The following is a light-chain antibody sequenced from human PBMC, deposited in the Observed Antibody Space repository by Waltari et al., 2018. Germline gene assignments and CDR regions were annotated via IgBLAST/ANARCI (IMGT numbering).Light chain of an antibody. CDR1: DIGSKT. CDR2: AET. CDR3: QVWDSLIDHYV. Sequence: SYVLTQPPSVSVAPGQTATIACGGDDIGSKTVLWYQQKPGQAPVLVVYAETDRPSRIPERLSGSNSGNTATLTISRVEAGDEADYYCQVWDSLIDHYVFGTGTKVTVL. V-gene: IGLV3-21*02. J-gene: IGLJ1*01.